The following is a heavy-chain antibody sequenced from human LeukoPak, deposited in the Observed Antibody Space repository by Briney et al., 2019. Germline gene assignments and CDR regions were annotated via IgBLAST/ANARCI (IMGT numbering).Heavy chain of an antibody. J-gene: IGHJ4*02. CDR1: GFTFSSYG. CDR3: AKDLGNSYGYVRPVFDY. CDR2: ISYDGSNK. V-gene: IGHV3-30*18. D-gene: IGHD5-18*01. Sequence: GGSLRLSCAASGFTFSSYGMYWVRQAPGKGLEWVAVISYDGSNKYYADSVKGRFTISRDNSKNTLYLQMNSLRAEDTAVYYCAKDLGNSYGYVRPVFDYWGQGTLVTVSS.